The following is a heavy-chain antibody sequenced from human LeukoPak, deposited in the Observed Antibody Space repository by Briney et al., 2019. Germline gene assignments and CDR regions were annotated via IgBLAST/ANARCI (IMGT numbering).Heavy chain of an antibody. J-gene: IGHJ4*02. CDR1: GFTFSSYW. CDR2: IKQDGSEK. Sequence: GGSLRLSCAASGFTFSSYWMSWVRQAPGKGLEWVANIKQDGSEKYYVDSVKGRFTISRDNAKNSLYLQMNSLRAEDMAVYYCAREDAVAGTSFDYWGQGTLVTVSS. D-gene: IGHD6-19*01. CDR3: AREDAVAGTSFDY. V-gene: IGHV3-7*01.